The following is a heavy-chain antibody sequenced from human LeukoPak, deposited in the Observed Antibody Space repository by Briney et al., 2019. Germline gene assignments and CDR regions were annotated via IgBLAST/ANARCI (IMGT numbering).Heavy chain of an antibody. D-gene: IGHD6-19*01. J-gene: IGHJ4*02. CDR1: GGTFSSCA. V-gene: IGHV1-69*04. Sequence: SVKVSCKASGGTFSSCAISWVRQAPGQGLEWMGRIIPILGIANYAQKFQGRVTITADKSTSTAYMELSSLRSEDTAVYYCARDRASGYSSGWHLDYWGQGTLVTVSS. CDR2: IIPILGIA. CDR3: ARDRASGYSSGWHLDY.